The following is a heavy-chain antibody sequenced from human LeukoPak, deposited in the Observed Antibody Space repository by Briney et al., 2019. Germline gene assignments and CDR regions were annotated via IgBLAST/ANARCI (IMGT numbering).Heavy chain of an antibody. CDR1: GFTFSSYA. CDR3: AKAANYYGSGSYYNHFDY. CDR2: ISGSGGST. J-gene: IGHJ4*02. D-gene: IGHD3-10*01. Sequence: GGSLRLSCAASGFTFSSYAMSWVRQAPGKGLEWVSPISGSGGSTYYADSVKGRFTISRDNSKNTLFLQMSSLRAEDTAVYYCAKAANYYGSGSYYNHFDYWGQGTLVTVSS. V-gene: IGHV3-23*01.